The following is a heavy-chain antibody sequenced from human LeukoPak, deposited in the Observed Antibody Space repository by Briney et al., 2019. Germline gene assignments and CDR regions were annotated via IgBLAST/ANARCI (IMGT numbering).Heavy chain of an antibody. CDR1: GFTFSSYS. V-gene: IGHV3-21*01. J-gene: IGHJ4*02. CDR2: ITSSSSYI. D-gene: IGHD1-26*01. CDR3: ARAGSGSYYTIFDY. Sequence: GGSLRLSCAASGFTFSSYSMHWVRQAPGKGLEWVSSITSSSSYIYYADSVKGRFTISRDSAKNSLFLQVNSLRAEDTALYYCARAGSGSYYTIFDYWGQGTLVTVSS.